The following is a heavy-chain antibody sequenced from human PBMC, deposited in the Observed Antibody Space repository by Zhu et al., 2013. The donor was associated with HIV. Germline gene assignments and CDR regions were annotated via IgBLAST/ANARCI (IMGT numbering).Heavy chain of an antibody. Sequence: EVQLLESGGTLVQPGGSLRLSCAPSGFVFSNYGMGWVRQAPGKGLEWVSGVTGSGRSTYYADSVQGRFSISRDNTKNTLYLQMNSLRAEDTAIYYCAKHVKPVLGRSPIFDHWGQGTLVTVSS. CDR1: GFVFSNYG. V-gene: IGHV3-23*01. CDR2: VTGSGRST. J-gene: IGHJ4*02. CDR3: AKHVKPVLGRSPIFDH. D-gene: IGHD3-16*01.